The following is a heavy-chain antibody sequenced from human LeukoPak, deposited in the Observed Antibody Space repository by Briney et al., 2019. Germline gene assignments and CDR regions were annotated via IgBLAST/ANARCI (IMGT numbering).Heavy chain of an antibody. CDR3: ARWFGEGYYYYGMDV. J-gene: IGHJ6*02. CDR1: GFTFSSYE. V-gene: IGHV3-48*03. Sequence: GGSLRLSCAASGFTFSSYEMNWVRQAPGKGLEWVSYISSSGSTIYYADSVKGRFTISRDNAKNSLYLQMNSLRAEDKAVYYCARWFGEGYYYYGMDVWGQGTTVTVSS. D-gene: IGHD3-10*01. CDR2: ISSSGSTI.